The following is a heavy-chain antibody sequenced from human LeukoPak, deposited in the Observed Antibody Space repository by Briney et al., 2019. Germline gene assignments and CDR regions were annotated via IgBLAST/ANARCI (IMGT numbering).Heavy chain of an antibody. D-gene: IGHD3-3*01. CDR2: ISSSSSTI. V-gene: IGHV3-48*01. CDR1: AFTFSSYS. J-gene: IGHJ4*02. Sequence: PGGSLRLSCAASAFTFSSYSMNWVRQAPGKGLEWVSYISSSSSTIYYADSVKGRFTISRDNAKNSLYLQMNSLRAEDTAVYYCARERGARRYDFWSGYSCFDYWGQGTLVTVSS. CDR3: ARERGARRYDFWSGYSCFDY.